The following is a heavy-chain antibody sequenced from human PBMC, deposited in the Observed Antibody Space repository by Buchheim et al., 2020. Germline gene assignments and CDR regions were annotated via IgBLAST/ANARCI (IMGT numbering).Heavy chain of an antibody. CDR1: GFTFSSYG. CDR2: ISYDGSNK. J-gene: IGHJ6*02. V-gene: IGHV3-30*18. Sequence: VQLVESGGGLVQPGGSLRLSCAASGFTFSSYGMHWVRQAPGKGLEWVAVISYDGSNKYYADSVKGRFTISRDNSKNTLYLQMNSLRAEDTAVYYCAKDRGSSWFINYYYYGMDVWGQGTT. D-gene: IGHD6-13*01. CDR3: AKDRGSSWFINYYYYGMDV.